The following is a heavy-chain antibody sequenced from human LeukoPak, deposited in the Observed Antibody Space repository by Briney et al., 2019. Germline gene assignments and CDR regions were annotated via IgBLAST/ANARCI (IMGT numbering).Heavy chain of an antibody. CDR3: VKDIPAWGSAFDN. CDR2: ITLSGDSV. D-gene: IGHD7-27*01. Sequence: GGSLRLSCAASGFTFSTFRMNSVRQAPGKGLEWVSAITLSGDSVHYAASAKVRFTISRDNFKNTLDLQLSSLRAEDTPLYYFVKDIPAWGSAFDNWGQGILVTVSS. CDR1: GFTFSTFR. V-gene: IGHV3-23*01. J-gene: IGHJ4*02.